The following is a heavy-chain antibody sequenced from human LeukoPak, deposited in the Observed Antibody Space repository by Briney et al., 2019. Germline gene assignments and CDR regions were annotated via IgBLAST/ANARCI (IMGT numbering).Heavy chain of an antibody. J-gene: IGHJ4*02. D-gene: IGHD1-26*01. CDR1: GGSFSSYY. CDR2: INHSGGT. CDR3: ARGSSGSYGSYYFDY. Sequence: PSETLSLTCAIYGGSFSSYYWSWIRQPPGKGLEWIGEINHSGGTNYNPSLRSRVTISVDTSKNQFSLKLSSVTAADTAVYYCARGSSGSYGSYYFDYWGQGTLVTVSS. V-gene: IGHV4-34*01.